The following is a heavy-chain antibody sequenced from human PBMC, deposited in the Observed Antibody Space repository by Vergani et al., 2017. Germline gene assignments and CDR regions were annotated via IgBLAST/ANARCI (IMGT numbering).Heavy chain of an antibody. CDR3: ARIVEQWLYLDTYYYMDV. V-gene: IGHV4-61*01. Sequence: QVQLQESGPGLVKPSETLSLTCTVSGGSVSSGSYYWSWIRQPPGKGLEWIGYIYYSGSTNYNPSLKSRVTISVDTSKNQFSLKLSSVTAADTAVYYCARIVEQWLYLDTYYYMDVWGKGTTVTVPS. D-gene: IGHD6-19*01. CDR1: GGSVSSGSYY. J-gene: IGHJ6*03. CDR2: IYYSGST.